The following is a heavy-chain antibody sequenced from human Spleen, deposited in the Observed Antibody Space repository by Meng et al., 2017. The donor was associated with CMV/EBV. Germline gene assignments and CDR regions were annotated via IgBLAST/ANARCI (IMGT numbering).Heavy chain of an antibody. CDR3: ARVAAPTHDWVDP. J-gene: IGHJ5*02. CDR1: YYSISSSYY. CDR2: IYHRGST. V-gene: IGHV4-38-2*02. Sequence: GSLRLSCTVSYYSISSSYYWGWIRQPPGKGLEWIGSIYHRGSTYYNPSLKSRVTILVDTSKNQFSLKLSSVTAADTAVYYGARVAAPTHDWVDPWGQGTLVTVSS. D-gene: IGHD6-13*01.